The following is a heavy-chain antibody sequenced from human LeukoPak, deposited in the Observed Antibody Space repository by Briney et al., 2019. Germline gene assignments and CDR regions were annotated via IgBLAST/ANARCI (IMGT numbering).Heavy chain of an antibody. CDR2: IYYSGST. CDR1: GGSISSGDYY. Sequence: SQTLSLTCTVSGGSISSGDYYRSWIRQPPGKGLEWIGHIYYSGSTYYNPSLKSRVTISVDTSKNQFSLKLSSVTAADTAVYYCARGRTYDYVWGSYRDSDYWGQGTLVTVSS. CDR3: ARGRTYDYVWGSYRDSDY. J-gene: IGHJ4*02. V-gene: IGHV4-30-4*01. D-gene: IGHD3-16*02.